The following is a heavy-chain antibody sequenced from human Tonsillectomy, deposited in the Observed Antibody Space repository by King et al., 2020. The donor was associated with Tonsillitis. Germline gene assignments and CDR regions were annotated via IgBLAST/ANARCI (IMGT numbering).Heavy chain of an antibody. CDR2: INPSGGST. D-gene: IGHD3-10*01. V-gene: IGHV1-46*01. CDR3: ARGVVTMVQGAPGDHFYY. J-gene: IGHJ4*02. Sequence: TPGQGLEWMGIINPSGGSTSYAQKFQGRVTMTRDTSTSTVYMELSSLRSEDTAVYYCARGVVTMVQGAPGDHFYYWGKGTLVTV.